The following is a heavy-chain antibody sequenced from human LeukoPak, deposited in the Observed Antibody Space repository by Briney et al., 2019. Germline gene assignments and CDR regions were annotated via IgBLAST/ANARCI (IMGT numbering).Heavy chain of an antibody. CDR3: ASLGAAGTDY. CDR2: IYYSGST. V-gene: IGHV4-39*07. CDR1: GGSVSSSSYY. D-gene: IGHD6-13*01. J-gene: IGHJ4*02. Sequence: SETLSLTCSVSGGSVSSSSYYWGWIRQTPGKGLEWIGNIYYSGSTYYNPSLKSRVTISVDTSKNQFSLKLTSVTAADTAMYYCASLGAAGTDYWGQGTLVTVSS.